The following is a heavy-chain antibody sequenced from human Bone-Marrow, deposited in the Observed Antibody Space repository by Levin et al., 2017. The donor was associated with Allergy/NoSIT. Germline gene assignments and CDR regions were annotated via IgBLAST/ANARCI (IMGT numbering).Heavy chain of an antibody. CDR2: IFYSGYT. V-gene: IGHV4-39*01. CDR3: ARHRATAISNGNYYFYAMDV. J-gene: IGHJ6*02. CDR1: GGSISSSSHF. D-gene: IGHD1-26*01. Sequence: SETLSLTCTVSGGSISSSSHFWGWIRQPPGKGLEWIGSIFYSGYTYYNPSLKSRVTISVDTSKNQFSLMLSSVTASDTAVYFCARHRATAISNGNYYFYAMDVWGPGTTVPVSS.